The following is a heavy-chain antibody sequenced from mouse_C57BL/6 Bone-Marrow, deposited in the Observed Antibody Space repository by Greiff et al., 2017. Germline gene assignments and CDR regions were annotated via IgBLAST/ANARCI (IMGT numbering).Heavy chain of an antibody. D-gene: IGHD2-3*01. CDR3: AREVDGYHY. J-gene: IGHJ2*01. CDR1: GYTFTNYW. V-gene: IGHV1-63*01. CDR2: IYPGGGYT. Sequence: LQLQQSGAELVRPGTSVKMSCKASGYTFTNYWIGWAKQRPGHGLEWIGDIYPGGGYTNYNEKFKGKATLTADQSSSTAYMQFSSLTSEDSAIYSCAREVDGYHYWGQGTTLTVSS.